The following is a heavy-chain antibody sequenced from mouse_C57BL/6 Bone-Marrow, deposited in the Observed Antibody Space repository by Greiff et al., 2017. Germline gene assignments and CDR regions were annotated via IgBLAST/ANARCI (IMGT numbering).Heavy chain of an antibody. CDR1: GYTFTSYW. Sequence: QVQLQQPGAELVKPGASVKLSCKASGYTFTSYWMHWVKQRPGQGLEWIGMIHPNSGSTNYNEKFKSKATLTVDKSSSTAYMQLSSLTSEDSAVYYCARLSYDYDACYFAVWRTGATVTVSS. V-gene: IGHV1-64*01. CDR2: IHPNSGST. D-gene: IGHD2-4*01. J-gene: IGHJ1*03. CDR3: ARLSYDYDACYFAV.